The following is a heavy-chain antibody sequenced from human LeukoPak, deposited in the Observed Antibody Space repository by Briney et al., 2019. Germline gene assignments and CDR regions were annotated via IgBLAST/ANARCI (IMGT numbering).Heavy chain of an antibody. CDR3: ARTDNSSGYYYGPPNWFDP. V-gene: IGHV4-59*08. CDR2: IYYSGST. D-gene: IGHD3-22*01. J-gene: IGHJ5*02. Sequence: PSETLSLTCTVSGGSISSYYWSWVRLPAGKGLGWSGYIYYSGSTNYNPCLKSRGTISVEKSKKQFSRKRSDVTAADTAVYYCARTDNSSGYYYGPPNWFDPWGQGTLVTVSS. CDR1: GGSISSYY.